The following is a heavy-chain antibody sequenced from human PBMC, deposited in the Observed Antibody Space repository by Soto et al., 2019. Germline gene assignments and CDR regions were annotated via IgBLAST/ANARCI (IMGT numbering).Heavy chain of an antibody. J-gene: IGHJ4*02. CDR1: GFTFSTYS. D-gene: IGHD2-2*01. V-gene: IGHV3-48*01. CDR2: ISRSGMTI. CDR3: ASRSPALDY. Sequence: PGGSLRLSCAASGFTFSTYSMNWVRQAPGKGPEWISDISRSGMTIYSAASVKGRFTISRDNSKNTLYLQMNSLRAEDTAIYYCASRSPALDYWGQGTLVTVSS.